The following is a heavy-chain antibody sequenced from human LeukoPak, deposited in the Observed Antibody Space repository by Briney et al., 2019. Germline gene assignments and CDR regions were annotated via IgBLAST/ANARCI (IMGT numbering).Heavy chain of an antibody. D-gene: IGHD5-18*01. CDR1: GYTFTSYA. CDR3: ARFYYTAMVNRAFDI. V-gene: IGHV7-4-1*02. Sequence: GASVKVSCKASGYTFTSYAMNWVRQAPGQGLEWMGWINTNTGNPTYAQGFTGRFVFSLDTSVSTAYLQISSLKAEDTAVYYCARFYYTAMVNRAFDIWGQGTMVTVSS. J-gene: IGHJ3*02. CDR2: INTNTGNP.